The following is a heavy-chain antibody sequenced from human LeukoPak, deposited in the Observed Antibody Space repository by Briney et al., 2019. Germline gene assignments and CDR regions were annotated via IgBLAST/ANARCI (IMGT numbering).Heavy chain of an antibody. V-gene: IGHV4-59*01. J-gene: IGHJ5*02. CDR2: IYSRGST. CDR1: GGSISTYY. D-gene: IGHD6-13*01. Sequence: SETLSLTCTLSGGSISTYYWNWIREPPGKGLVWIGCIYSRGSTNYSPSLKSRVNISVDKSKNQFSLRLSSVTAADTAVYFCARPSAADSINWFDPWGQGTLVTVSS. CDR3: ARPSAADSINWFDP.